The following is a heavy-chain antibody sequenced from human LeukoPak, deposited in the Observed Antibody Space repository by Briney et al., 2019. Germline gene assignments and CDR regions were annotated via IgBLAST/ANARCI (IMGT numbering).Heavy chain of an antibody. V-gene: IGHV4-59*01. J-gene: IGHJ6*03. Sequence: SETLSLTCTVSGGSISSYYWSWIRQPPGKGLEWSGYIYYSGSTNYNPSLKSRVTISVDTSKNQFSLKLSSVTAADTAVYYCARHDYSNYVRYYYYMDVWGKGTTVTVSS. CDR2: IYYSGST. CDR3: ARHDYSNYVRYYYYMDV. CDR1: GGSISSYY. D-gene: IGHD4-11*01.